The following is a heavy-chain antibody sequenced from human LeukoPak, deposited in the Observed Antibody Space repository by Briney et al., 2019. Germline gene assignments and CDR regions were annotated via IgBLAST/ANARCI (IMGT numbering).Heavy chain of an antibody. CDR2: ISYDGSNK. CDR1: GFTFSSYA. CDR3: ARDSGSGYYYDYFDY. V-gene: IGHV3-30-3*01. Sequence: GGSLRLSCAASGFTFSSYAMHWVRQAPGKGLEWVAVISYDGSNKYYADSVKGRFTISRDNSKNTLYLQMNSLRAEDTAVYYCARDSGSGYYYDYFDYWGQGTLVTVSS. J-gene: IGHJ4*02. D-gene: IGHD3-22*01.